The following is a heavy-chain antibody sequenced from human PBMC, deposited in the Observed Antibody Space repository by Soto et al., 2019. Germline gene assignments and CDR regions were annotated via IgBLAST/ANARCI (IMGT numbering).Heavy chain of an antibody. V-gene: IGHV1-69*09. Sequence: QVVLLQSGTEVKRPGSSVTVSCEASGVPFNSYGFAWVRQAPGRGLEWVGRINTASQLRNYEASLQGSVTITADTSTTTASMELSGRISEDKAVYYCARMKLARLDHGGQGTLVTVSS. CDR2: INTASQLR. CDR1: GVPFNSYG. CDR3: ARMKLARLDH. J-gene: IGHJ4*02.